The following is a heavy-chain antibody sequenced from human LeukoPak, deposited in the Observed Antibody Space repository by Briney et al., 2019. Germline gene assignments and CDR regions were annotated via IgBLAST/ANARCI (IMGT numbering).Heavy chain of an antibody. CDR2: ISYDGSNK. CDR1: GFTFSSYA. D-gene: IGHD5-18*01. Sequence: GRSLRLSCAASGFTFSSYAMHWVRQAPGKGLEWVAVISYDGSNKYYADSVKGRFTISRDNSKNTLYLQMNSLRAEDTAVYYCAREDTAMGPDYWGQGTLVTVSS. CDR3: AREDTAMGPDY. J-gene: IGHJ4*02. V-gene: IGHV3-30-3*01.